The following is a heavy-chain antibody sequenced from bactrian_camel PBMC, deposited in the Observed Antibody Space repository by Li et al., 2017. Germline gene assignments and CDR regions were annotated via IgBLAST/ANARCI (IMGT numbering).Heavy chain of an antibody. CDR1: EPAFSRRC. V-gene: IGHV3S55*01. D-gene: IGHD1*01. Sequence: QVQLVESGGGSVQAGGSLRLSCASSEPAFSRRCMGWFRQVPGKVREAVATISAGERTYYDDSVKGRFAISRDNAKNTLYLEMNNLRPEDTAMYYCAADTVNLQMARWYTYWGQGTQVTVS. J-gene: IGHJ4*01. CDR2: ISAGERT. CDR3: AADTVNLQMARWYTY.